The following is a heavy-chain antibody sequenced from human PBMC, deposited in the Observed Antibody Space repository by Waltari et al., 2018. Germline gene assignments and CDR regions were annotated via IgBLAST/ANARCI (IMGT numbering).Heavy chain of an antibody. J-gene: IGHJ4*02. D-gene: IGHD3-22*01. CDR1: GYTFTDYY. CDR3: ATGFQTYEYDSSAFYLR. Sequence: QVQLVQSGAEVKKPGASVKVSCQTSGYTFTDYYIPWVRQAPGQGLAWMGWINPKSGGVNYAQKFQDRVTMTRDTSINTADLELGRLKSDDTAVFFCATGFQTYEYDSSAFYLRWGQGTLVNVSS. CDR2: INPKSGGV. V-gene: IGHV1-2*02.